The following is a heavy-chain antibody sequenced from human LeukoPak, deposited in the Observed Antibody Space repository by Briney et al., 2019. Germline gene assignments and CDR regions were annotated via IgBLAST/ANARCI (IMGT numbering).Heavy chain of an antibody. CDR3: ARRVDSSSSFNY. V-gene: IGHV5-51*01. D-gene: IGHD6-6*01. CDR1: GYSFTTYW. J-gene: IGHJ4*02. Sequence: GESLKISCKGSGYSFTTYWIGWVRQMPGKGXEWMGIIYPGDSDTRYSPSFQGQVTISVDKSISTAYLQWSSLKASDTAMYYCARRVDSSSSFNYWGQGTLVTVSS. CDR2: IYPGDSDT.